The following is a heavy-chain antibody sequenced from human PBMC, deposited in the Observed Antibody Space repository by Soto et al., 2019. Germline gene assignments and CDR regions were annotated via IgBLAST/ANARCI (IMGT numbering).Heavy chain of an antibody. D-gene: IGHD2-15*01. V-gene: IGHV3-9*01. J-gene: IGHJ4*02. CDR2: ISWNSGSI. Sequence: PGGSLRLSCAASGFPFDDYAMHWVQQAPGKGLEWVSGISWNSGSIGYADSVKGRFTISRDNSKNTLYLQMNSLRAEDTAVYYCAKEVGFFGPEGLSEVVWGQGTLVTVSS. CDR1: GFPFDDYA. CDR3: AKEVGFFGPEGLSEVV.